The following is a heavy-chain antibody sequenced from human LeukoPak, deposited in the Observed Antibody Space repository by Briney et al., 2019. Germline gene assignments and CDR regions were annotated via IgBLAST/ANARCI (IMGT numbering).Heavy chain of an antibody. CDR1: GGSISSYY. D-gene: IGHD1-26*01. CDR3: ARGQGSGSYYGYFDY. CDR2: IYYSGST. J-gene: IGHJ4*02. Sequence: SETLSLTCTVSGGSISSYYWSWIRQPPGKGLEWIGYIYYSGSTNYNPSLKSRVTISVDTSKNQFSLKLSSVTAADTAVYYCARGQGSGSYYGYFDYWGQGTLVTASS. V-gene: IGHV4-59*01.